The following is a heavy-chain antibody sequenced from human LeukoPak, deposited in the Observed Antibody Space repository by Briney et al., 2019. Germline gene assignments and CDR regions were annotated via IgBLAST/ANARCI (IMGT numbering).Heavy chain of an antibody. J-gene: IGHJ5*02. D-gene: IGHD2-2*01. CDR3: ARAGCSSTSCLNWFDP. Sequence: ASETLSLTCTVSGGSISSYYWSWIRQPAGKGLEWIGRIYTSGSTNYNPSLKSRVTMSVDTSKNQFSLKPSSVTAADTAVYYCARAGCSSTSCLNWFDPWGQGTLVTVSS. V-gene: IGHV4-4*07. CDR1: GGSISSYY. CDR2: IYTSGST.